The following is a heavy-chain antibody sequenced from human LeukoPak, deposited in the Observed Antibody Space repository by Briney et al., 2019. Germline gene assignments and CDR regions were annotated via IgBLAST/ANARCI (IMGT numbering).Heavy chain of an antibody. CDR2: ITNDGSST. CDR3: AGEVVVSPYYYYGMDV. CDR1: GLTFSSHW. Sequence: PGGSLRLSCAASGLTFSSHWMHWVRQAPGKGLVWVSRITNDGSSTTYADSVKGRFTISRDNAKNMLYLQVNSLRAEDTAVYYCAGEVVVSPYYYYGMDVWGQGTTVTVSS. J-gene: IGHJ6*02. V-gene: IGHV3-74*01. D-gene: IGHD2-15*01.